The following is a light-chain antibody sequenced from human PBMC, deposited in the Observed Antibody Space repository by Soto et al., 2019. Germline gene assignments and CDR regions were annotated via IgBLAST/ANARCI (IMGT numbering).Light chain of an antibody. J-gene: IGKJ5*01. V-gene: IGKV1-33*01. CDR2: DTI. CDR1: QDLTNY. Sequence: DIQMNQSPPCLAASVGDRVTLSCQASQDLTNYLNWYQQKPGEAPKLLIYDTITLEEGVPSRFSGGGSGTDFTFTINGLQPEDAAIYSCQQYVNLPYTFGQGARLEIK. CDR3: QQYVNLPYT.